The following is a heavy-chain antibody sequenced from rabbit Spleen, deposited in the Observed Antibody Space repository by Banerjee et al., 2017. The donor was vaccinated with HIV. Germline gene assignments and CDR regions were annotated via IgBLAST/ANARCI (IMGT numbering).Heavy chain of an antibody. CDR2: IYGDRSGST. CDR3: ARGSAAMTMVITGFYLNL. V-gene: IGHV1S45*01. J-gene: IGHJ4*01. Sequence: QEQLVESGGDLVKPGASLTLTCTASGFSFSTNYYMCWVRQTPGKGLECIACIYGDRSGSTYYANWAKGRFTISRTSSTTVNLEMTSLRAADTATYFCARGSAAMTMVITGFYLNLWGPGTLVTVS. D-gene: IGHD2-1*01. CDR1: GFSFSTNYY.